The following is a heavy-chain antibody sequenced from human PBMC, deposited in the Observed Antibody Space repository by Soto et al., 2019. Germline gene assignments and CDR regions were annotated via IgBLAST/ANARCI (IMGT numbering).Heavy chain of an antibody. CDR2: IIPIFGTA. Sequence: SLKVGCKASGGTLSGYAIGWVRQTPEQGLEWMGGIIPIFGTANYAQKFQGRVTITADESTSTAYMELSSLRSEDTAVYYCARQDIVVVPAAWYNWFAPWGQGTLVTVSS. V-gene: IGHV1-69*01. J-gene: IGHJ5*02. CDR3: ARQDIVVVPAAWYNWFAP. D-gene: IGHD2-2*01. CDR1: GGTLSGYA.